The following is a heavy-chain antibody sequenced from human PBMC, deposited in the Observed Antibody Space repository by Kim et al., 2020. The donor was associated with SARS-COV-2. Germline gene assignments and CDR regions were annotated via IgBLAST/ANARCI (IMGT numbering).Heavy chain of an antibody. V-gene: IGHV2-5*02. Sequence: SGPTLVKPTQTLTLTCTFSGFSLSTSGVGVGWIRQPPGKALEWLALIYWDDDKRYSPSLKSRLTITKDTSKNQVVLTMTNMDPVDTATYYCAHRRIELRFLEWFRPGGGWFDPWGQGTLVTVSS. CDR3: AHRRIELRFLEWFRPGGGWFDP. J-gene: IGHJ5*02. CDR2: IYWDDDK. D-gene: IGHD3-3*01. CDR1: GFSLSTSGVG.